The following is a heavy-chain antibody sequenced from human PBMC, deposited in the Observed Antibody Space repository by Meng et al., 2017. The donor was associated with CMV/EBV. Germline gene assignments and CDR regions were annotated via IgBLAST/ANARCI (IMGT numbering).Heavy chain of an antibody. CDR3: AKDLATYASPYYYYYYGMDV. CDR1: GFTFSSYG. J-gene: IGHJ6*02. Sequence: GGSLRLSCAASGFTFSSYGMHWVRQAPGKGLEWVAVIWYDGSNKYYADSVKGRFTISRDNSKNTLYLQMNSLRAEDTAVYYCAKDLATYASPYYYYYYGMDVWGQGTTVTVSS. V-gene: IGHV3-33*06. CDR2: IWYDGSNK. D-gene: IGHD1-26*01.